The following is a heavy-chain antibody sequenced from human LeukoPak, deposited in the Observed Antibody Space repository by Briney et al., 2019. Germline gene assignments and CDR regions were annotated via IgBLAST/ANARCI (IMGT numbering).Heavy chain of an antibody. D-gene: IGHD4-17*01. V-gene: IGHV3-23*01. CDR2: ISGGGGST. J-gene: IGHJ4*02. Sequence: TGGSLRLSCAASGFTFSSYAMSWVRQAPGKGLEWVSAISGGGGSTYYADSVKGRFTISRDNSKNTLYLQMNSLRAEDTAVYYCAKDMTPRYGDPFDYWGQGTLVTVSS. CDR1: GFTFSSYA. CDR3: AKDMTPRYGDPFDY.